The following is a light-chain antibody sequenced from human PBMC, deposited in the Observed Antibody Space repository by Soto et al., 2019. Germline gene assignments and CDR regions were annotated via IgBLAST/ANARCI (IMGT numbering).Light chain of an antibody. CDR2: VAS. Sequence: EIVLTQSPGTLSLSPGERATLSCRASQSVSSSYLAWYQQKPGQAPRLLIYVASSRATGIPVRFSGSGSGTDVTLSIGRLEPDDLPVYYCQQYGSSPPRTFGQWNKVEIK. J-gene: IGKJ1*01. CDR1: QSVSSSY. CDR3: QQYGSSPPRT. V-gene: IGKV3-20*01.